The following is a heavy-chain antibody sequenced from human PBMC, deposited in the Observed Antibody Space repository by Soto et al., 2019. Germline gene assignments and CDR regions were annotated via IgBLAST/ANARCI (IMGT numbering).Heavy chain of an antibody. CDR3: ARSCSSTSCYDHAFDI. CDR2: ISAYNGNT. D-gene: IGHD2-2*01. Sequence: ASVVSCKASGYTFTSYGISWVRQAPGQGLEWMGWISAYNGNTNYAQKLQGRVTMTTDTSTSTAYMELRSLRSDDTAVYYCARSCSSTSCYDHAFDIWGQGTMVTVSS. CDR1: GYTFTSYG. J-gene: IGHJ3*02. V-gene: IGHV1-18*01.